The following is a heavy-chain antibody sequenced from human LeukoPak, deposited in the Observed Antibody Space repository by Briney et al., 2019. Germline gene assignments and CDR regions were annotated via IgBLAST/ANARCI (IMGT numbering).Heavy chain of an antibody. D-gene: IGHD2-15*01. V-gene: IGHV3-33*01. J-gene: IGHJ4*02. CDR2: LWYDGTNK. CDR3: VRDLGGSTIAYYFDY. CDR1: GFAFRSYG. Sequence: PGRSLRLSCAASGFAFRSYGMHWVRQAPGKGLEWVAVLWYDGTNKYYVDSVKGRFTISRDNSKNTLYLQMNSLRAEDTAIYYCVRDLGGSTIAYYFDYWGQGILVTVSS.